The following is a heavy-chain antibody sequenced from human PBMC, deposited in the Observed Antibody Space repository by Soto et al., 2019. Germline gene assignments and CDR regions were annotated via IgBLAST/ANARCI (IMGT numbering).Heavy chain of an antibody. V-gene: IGHV3-23*01. CDR1: GFTFSSYA. CDR3: ALRWGRGGMVRGVNTHFDY. CDR2: ISGSGGST. D-gene: IGHD3-10*01. J-gene: IGHJ4*02. Sequence: EVQLLESGGGLVQPGGSLRLSCAASGFTFSSYAMSWVRQAPGKGLEWVSAISGSGGSTYYADSVKGRFTISRDNSKNTLYLQMNSLRAEDTAVYYCALRWGRGGMVRGVNTHFDYWGQGTLVTVSS.